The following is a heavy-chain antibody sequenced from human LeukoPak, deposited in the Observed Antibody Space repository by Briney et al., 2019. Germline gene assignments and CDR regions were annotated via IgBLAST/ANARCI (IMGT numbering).Heavy chain of an antibody. CDR1: GGTFSSYA. J-gene: IGHJ4*02. V-gene: IGHV1-69*04. CDR2: IIPIFGIA. CDR3: AREAGIQLWSYFDY. D-gene: IGHD5-18*01. Sequence: GASVKASCKASGGTFSSYAISWVRQAPGQGLEWMGRIIPIFGIANYAQKFQGRVTITADKSTSTAYMELSSLRSEDTAVYYCAREAGIQLWSYFDYWGQGTLVTVSS.